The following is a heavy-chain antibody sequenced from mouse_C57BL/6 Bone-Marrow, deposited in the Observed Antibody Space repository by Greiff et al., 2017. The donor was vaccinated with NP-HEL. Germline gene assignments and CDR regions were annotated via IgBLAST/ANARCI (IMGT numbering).Heavy chain of an antibody. V-gene: IGHV1-69*01. J-gene: IGHJ1*03. D-gene: IGHD5-2*01. CDR3: ARSRRILSYWYFDV. CDR1: GYTFTSYW. Sequence: QVQLQQPGAELVMPGASVKLSCKASGYTFTSYWMHWVKQRPGQGFEWIGEIDPSDSYTNYNQKFKGKSTLTVDKSSSTAYMQLSSLTSEDSAVYYCARSRRILSYWYFDVWGTGTTVTVSS. CDR2: IDPSDSYT.